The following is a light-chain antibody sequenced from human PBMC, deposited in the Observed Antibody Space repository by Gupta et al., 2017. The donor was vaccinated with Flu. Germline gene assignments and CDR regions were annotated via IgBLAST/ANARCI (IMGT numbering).Light chain of an antibody. CDR1: RENTTL. CDR3: QQADSCPRT. Sequence: PSAVSAAVEGKVSMTGWASRENTTLLAWYQQKPGPAPKLLIYAASSLQSGVPSRFSGSGSGTDFTLTITSLQADDVATYYCQQADSCPRTFGQGTKVEMK. CDR2: AAS. V-gene: IGKV1-12*01. J-gene: IGKJ1*01.